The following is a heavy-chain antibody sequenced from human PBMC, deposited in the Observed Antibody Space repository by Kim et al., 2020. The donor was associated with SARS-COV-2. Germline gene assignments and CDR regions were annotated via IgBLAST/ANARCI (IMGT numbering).Heavy chain of an antibody. J-gene: IGHJ4*02. CDR2: IKSKTDGGTT. CDR1: GFTFSNAW. CDR3: TTGVGEWLVLGVDY. Sequence: GGSLRLSCAASGFTFSNAWMSWVRQAPGKGLEWVGRIKSKTDGGTTDYAAPVKGRFTISRDDSKNTLYLQMNSLKTEDTAVYYCTTGVGEWLVLGVDYWGQGTLVTVSS. D-gene: IGHD6-19*01. V-gene: IGHV3-15*01.